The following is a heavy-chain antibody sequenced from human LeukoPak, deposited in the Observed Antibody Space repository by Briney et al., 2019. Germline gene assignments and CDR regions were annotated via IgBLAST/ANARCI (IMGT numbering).Heavy chain of an antibody. CDR1: GYSISSGYY. V-gene: IGHV4-38-2*02. Sequence: SETLSLTCSVTGYSISSGYYWSWIRQPPGKGLEWIGEINHSGSTNYNPSLKSRVTISVDTSKNQFSLKLSSVTAADTAVYYCATGSGSYFPAAYWGQGTLVTVSS. CDR2: INHSGST. J-gene: IGHJ4*02. D-gene: IGHD3-10*01. CDR3: ATGSGSYFPAAY.